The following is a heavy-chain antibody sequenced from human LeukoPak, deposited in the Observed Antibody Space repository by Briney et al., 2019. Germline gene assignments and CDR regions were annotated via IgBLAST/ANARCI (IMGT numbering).Heavy chain of an antibody. J-gene: IGHJ4*02. V-gene: IGHV1-2*02. D-gene: IGHD6-13*01. CDR1: GYTFTGYY. Sequence: ASVKVSCKASGYTFTGYYMHWVRQAPGQGLEWMGWINPNSGGTNYAQKFQGRVTMARDTSISTAYMELSRLRPDDTAVYYCARDGSSSWYPDYWGQGTLVTVSS. CDR3: ARDGSSSWYPDY. CDR2: INPNSGGT.